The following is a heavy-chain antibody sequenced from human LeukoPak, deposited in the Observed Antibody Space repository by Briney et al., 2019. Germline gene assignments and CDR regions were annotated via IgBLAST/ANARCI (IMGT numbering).Heavy chain of an antibody. D-gene: IGHD6-19*01. V-gene: IGHV3-30*18. CDR2: TSYDGSRK. J-gene: IGHJ6*02. CDR1: GFTFRNYG. Sequence: GGSLRLSRAASGFTFRNYGMHWVRQAPGRGLEWVAVTSYDGSRKHFADSVKGRFTISRDNSNNTLYLQMDSLRAEDTAVYYCAKEAYSGFNFNYNYGLDVWGQGTTVTVSS. CDR3: AKEAYSGFNFNYNYGLDV.